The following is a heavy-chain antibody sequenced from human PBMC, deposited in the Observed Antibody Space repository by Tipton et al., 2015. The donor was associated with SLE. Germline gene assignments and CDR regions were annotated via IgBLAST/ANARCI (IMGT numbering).Heavy chain of an antibody. V-gene: IGHV4-39*07. Sequence: TLSLTCSVSGFSVSTSNYYWSWIRQPPGKGLEWLASIFYSGSSYYNPSLKSRVAISVDTSKNLFSLRLTSVTAADTAVYYCATSDYGDYRESTFNIWGQGTLVTVSS. J-gene: IGHJ3*02. D-gene: IGHD4-17*01. CDR3: ATSDYGDYRESTFNI. CDR2: IFYSGSS. CDR1: GFSVSTSNYY.